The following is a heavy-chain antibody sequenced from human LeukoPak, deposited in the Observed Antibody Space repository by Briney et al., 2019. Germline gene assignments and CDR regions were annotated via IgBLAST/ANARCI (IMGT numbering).Heavy chain of an antibody. CDR1: GFTFGDYA. CDR3: AKDDDWGRYKH. J-gene: IGHJ1*01. Sequence: GSLRLSCTASGFTFGDYAMNWVRQAPGKGLEWVSGISPSGDITYYTDSVRGRFTISRDNFKNTLSLQVNSLRAEDTAMYYCAKDDDWGRYKHWGQGTLVTVSS. CDR2: ISPSGDIT. V-gene: IGHV3-23*01. D-gene: IGHD3-16*01.